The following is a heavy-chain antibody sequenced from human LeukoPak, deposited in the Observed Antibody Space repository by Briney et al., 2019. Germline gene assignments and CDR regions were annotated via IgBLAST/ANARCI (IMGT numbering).Heavy chain of an antibody. V-gene: IGHV4-4*07. CDR3: ARDKLQWESFDY. Sequence: SETLSLTCTVTGGSISSYYWSWIRQPAGKGLEWIGRIYTSGSTNYNPSLKSRVAMSVDTSKNQFSLKLSSVTAADTAVYYCARDKLQWESFDYWGQGTLVTVSS. D-gene: IGHD1-26*01. CDR1: GGSISSYY. CDR2: IYTSGST. J-gene: IGHJ4*02.